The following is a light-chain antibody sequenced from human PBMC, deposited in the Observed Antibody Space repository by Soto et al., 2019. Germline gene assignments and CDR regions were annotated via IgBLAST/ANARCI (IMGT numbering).Light chain of an antibody. V-gene: IGKV1-39*01. CDR3: QQSYSTPIT. Sequence: DIQMTQSPSSLSASVGDRVTIICRASQSISSYLNWYQQKQGRAPKLLIYAASSLQSGVPSRFSGSGSGTDLTITISSLQPEDFETYDGQQSYSTPITFGQGTRLEIK. CDR1: QSISSY. J-gene: IGKJ5*01. CDR2: AAS.